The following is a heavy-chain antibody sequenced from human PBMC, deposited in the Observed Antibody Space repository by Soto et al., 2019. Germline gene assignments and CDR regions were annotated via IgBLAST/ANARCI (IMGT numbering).Heavy chain of an antibody. Sequence: QVQLVQSGAEVQKPGASVKVSCKTSGYIFNNFGITWVRQAPGLGLEWLGWIYSNAGTINFAQKFQGRFTMTTDTSTSTAYMELRSLTFVDSAGYCCASDIDFDIDYWGQGTLVTVS. CDR1: GYIFNNFG. CDR3: ASDIDFDIDY. V-gene: IGHV1-18*01. CDR2: IYSNAGTI. J-gene: IGHJ4*02. D-gene: IGHD3-9*01.